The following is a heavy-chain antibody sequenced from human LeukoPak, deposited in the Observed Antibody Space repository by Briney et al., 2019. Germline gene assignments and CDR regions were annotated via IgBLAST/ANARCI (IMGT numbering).Heavy chain of an antibody. J-gene: IGHJ3*01. CDR3: ARLLDNDISGDPDTFDV. D-gene: IGHD3-22*01. CDR1: GGSISSYY. V-gene: IGHV4-59*01. Sequence: SETLSLTCTVSGGSISSYYWSWIRQPPGKGLEWIGYIYYSGSTNYNPSLKSRVTISVDTSKNQFSLKLSSVTSADTAVYSCARLLDNDISGDPDTFDVWGQGTTVTVSS. CDR2: IYYSGST.